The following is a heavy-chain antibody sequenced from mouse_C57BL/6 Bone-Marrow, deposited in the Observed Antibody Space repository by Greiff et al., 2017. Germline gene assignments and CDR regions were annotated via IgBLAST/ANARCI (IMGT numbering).Heavy chain of an antibody. V-gene: IGHV5-17*01. Sequence: EVMLVESGGGLVKPGGSLKLSCAASGFTFSDYGMHWVRQAPEKGLEWVAYISSGSSTIYYADTVKGRFTLSRDNAKNTLFLQMTSLRSEDTAMYYCGGPREAMDYWGQGTSVTVSS. CDR3: GGPREAMDY. J-gene: IGHJ4*01. CDR2: ISSGSSTI. CDR1: GFTFSDYG.